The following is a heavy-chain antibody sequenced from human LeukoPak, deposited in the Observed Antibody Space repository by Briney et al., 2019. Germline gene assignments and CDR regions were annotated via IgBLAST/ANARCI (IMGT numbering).Heavy chain of an antibody. CDR2: ISASGGST. CDR3: AKTLPPGEYGYSYDYYFDS. V-gene: IGHV3-23*01. Sequence: GGSLRLSCAASGFTFYNYAMSWVRQAPGKGLEWVSGISASGGSTHYADSVKGHFTISRDNSKNTLYLQMNSLRAEDTALYYCAKTLPPGEYGYSYDYYFDSWGQGTLVTVSS. D-gene: IGHD5-18*01. CDR1: GFTFYNYA. J-gene: IGHJ4*02.